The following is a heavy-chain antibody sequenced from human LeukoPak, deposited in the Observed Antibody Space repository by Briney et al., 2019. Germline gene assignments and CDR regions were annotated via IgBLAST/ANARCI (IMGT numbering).Heavy chain of an antibody. CDR2: INHSGST. CDR3: ARVSREVPAADLYYYYMDV. D-gene: IGHD2-2*01. J-gene: IGHJ6*03. CDR1: GGSFSGYY. V-gene: IGHV4-34*01. Sequence: PSETLSLTCAVYGGSFSGYYWSWIRQPPGKGLEWIGEINHSGSTNYNPSLKSRVTISVDTSKNQFSLKLSSVTAADTAVYYCARVSREVPAADLYYYYMDVWGKGTTVTISS.